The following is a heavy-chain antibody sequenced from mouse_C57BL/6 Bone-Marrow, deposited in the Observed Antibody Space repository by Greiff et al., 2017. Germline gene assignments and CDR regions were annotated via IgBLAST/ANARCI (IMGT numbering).Heavy chain of an antibody. CDR2: IHPNSGST. Sequence: VQLQQSGAELVKPGASVKLSCKASGYTFTSYWMHWVKQRPGQGLEWIGMIHPNSGSTTYNEKFKSKATLTVDKSSSTAYMQLSSLTSEDSAVYYCAHITTGVATNFYFDYWGQGTTLTVSS. CDR1: GYTFTSYW. D-gene: IGHD1-1*01. J-gene: IGHJ2*01. V-gene: IGHV1-64*01. CDR3: AHITTGVATNFYFDY.